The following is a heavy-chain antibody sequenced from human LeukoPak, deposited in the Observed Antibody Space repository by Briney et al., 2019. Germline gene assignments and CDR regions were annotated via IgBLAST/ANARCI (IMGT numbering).Heavy chain of an antibody. CDR1: GFTFSSYGM. CDR3: ARRDGSGSYLDY. CDR2: IYHSGST. D-gene: IGHD3-10*01. V-gene: IGHV4-4*02. J-gene: IGHJ4*02. Sequence: GTLRLSCAASGFTFSSYGMSWVRQPPGKGLEWIGEIYHSGSTNYNPSLKSRVTISVDKSKNQFSLKLSSVTAADTAVYYCARRDGSGSYLDYWGQGTLVTVSS.